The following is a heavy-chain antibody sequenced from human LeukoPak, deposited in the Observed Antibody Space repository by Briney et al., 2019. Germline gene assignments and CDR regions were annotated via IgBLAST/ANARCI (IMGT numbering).Heavy chain of an antibody. CDR2: ISAYGDNT. V-gene: IGHV3-64*01. Sequence: QPGGSLRLSCAASGFTFSSYAMHWVRQAPAKGLEYVSGISAYGDNTYYANSVKGRFTISRDNSKSTLYLQMGSLRPDDMAVYYCARDVRQQLATGGFDFWGQGTLVTVSS. CDR1: GFTFSSYA. J-gene: IGHJ4*02. CDR3: ARDVRQQLATGGFDF. D-gene: IGHD6-13*01.